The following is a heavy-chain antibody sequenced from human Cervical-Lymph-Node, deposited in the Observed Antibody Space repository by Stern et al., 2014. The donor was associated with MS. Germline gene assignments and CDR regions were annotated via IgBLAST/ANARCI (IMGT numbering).Heavy chain of an antibody. J-gene: IGHJ4*02. CDR3: ARPITGADHAFDS. Sequence: MQLVESGSEMKMPGASVKVSCKASGYMFNRYALNWVRQVPGQGFEWMGWINTRTGAPTYAQGLTGRFVFSLDTSVSTAFLQITSLKAEDTAVYYCARPITGADHAFDSWGQGTLVTVSS. V-gene: IGHV7-4-1*02. CDR1: GYMFNRYA. D-gene: IGHD4/OR15-4a*01. CDR2: INTRTGAP.